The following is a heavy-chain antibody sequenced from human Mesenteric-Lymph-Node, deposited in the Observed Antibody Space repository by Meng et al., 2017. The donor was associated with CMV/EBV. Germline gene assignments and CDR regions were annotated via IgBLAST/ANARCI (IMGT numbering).Heavy chain of an antibody. Sequence: ASVKVSCKASGFPLTSYYIHWVRQAPGQGLEWMGWINPNSGGTDYGPRFRGRVTMTRDTSINTAYMELYRLTSDDTAVYYCARAGYDSSAYTPYFFDYWGQGTLVTVSS. CDR3: ARAGYDSSAYTPYFFDY. V-gene: IGHV1-2*02. CDR1: GFPLTSYY. D-gene: IGHD3-22*01. CDR2: INPNSGGT. J-gene: IGHJ4*02.